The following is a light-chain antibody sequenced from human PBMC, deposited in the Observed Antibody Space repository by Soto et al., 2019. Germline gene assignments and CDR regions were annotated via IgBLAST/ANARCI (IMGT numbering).Light chain of an antibody. CDR3: QQYNNYSWT. CDR2: DAS. Sequence: DIQMTQSPSTLSASVGDRVTITCRASQSISSWLAWYQQKPGKAPKLLIYDASNLDSGVPSGFSGSGSGTEFTLTISSLQPDDFSTYYCQQYNNYSWTFGQGTEVDIK. V-gene: IGKV1-5*01. CDR1: QSISSW. J-gene: IGKJ1*01.